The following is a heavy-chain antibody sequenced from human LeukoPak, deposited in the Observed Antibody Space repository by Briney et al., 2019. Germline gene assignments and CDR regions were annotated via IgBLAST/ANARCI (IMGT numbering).Heavy chain of an antibody. CDR2: INAGNGNT. D-gene: IGHD2-2*01. J-gene: IGHJ4*02. Sequence: ASVKVSCKASGYTFTSHAMHWVRQAPGQRLEWMGWINAGNGNTKYSQEFQGRVTITRDTSASTAYMELSSLRSEDMAVYYCARAFCSSTSCYADFDYWGQGTLVTVSS. CDR3: ARAFCSSTSCYADFDY. V-gene: IGHV1-3*03. CDR1: GYTFTSHA.